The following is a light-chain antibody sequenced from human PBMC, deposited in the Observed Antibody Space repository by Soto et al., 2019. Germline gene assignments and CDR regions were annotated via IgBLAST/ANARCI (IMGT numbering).Light chain of an antibody. CDR3: CSYAGSTTFV. V-gene: IGLV2-23*02. Sequence: QSVLTQPASVSGSPGQSITLLCTGTSSDVCGYNSVSWYQQHPGKAPKLMIHDVSNRPSGVSSRFSGSKSGNTASLTISGLQAEDEADYYCCSYAGSTTFVFGTGTKVTVL. CDR2: DVS. J-gene: IGLJ1*01. CDR1: SSDVCGYNS.